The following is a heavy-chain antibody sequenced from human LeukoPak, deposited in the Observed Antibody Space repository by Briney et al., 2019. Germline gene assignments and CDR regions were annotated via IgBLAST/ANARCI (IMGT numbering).Heavy chain of an antibody. CDR2: ISSGRSTI. CDR1: GFTFSSYS. D-gene: IGHD5/OR15-5a*01. Sequence: GGSLRLSCAASGFTFSSYSMNWVRQAPGKGLEWVSYISSGRSTIYYADSVKGRFTISRDNAKNSLYLQMNSLRAEDTAVYYCARDVSLDYWGQGTLVTVSS. CDR3: ARDVSLDY. V-gene: IGHV3-48*01. J-gene: IGHJ4*02.